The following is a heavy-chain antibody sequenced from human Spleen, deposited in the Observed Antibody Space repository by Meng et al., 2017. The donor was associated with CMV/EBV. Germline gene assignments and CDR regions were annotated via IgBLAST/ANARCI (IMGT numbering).Heavy chain of an antibody. J-gene: IGHJ4*02. CDR1: GFTFRTYG. CDR3: VKQQWYDY. V-gene: IGHV3-30*02. D-gene: IGHD6-19*01. Sequence: GGSLRLSCAASGFTFRTYGMHWVRQAPGKGLEWVAFIRYDGSNKYYADSVKGRFTISRDNSKNTLYLQMNSLRAEDTAVYYCVKQQWYDYWGQGTLVTVSS. CDR2: IRYDGSNK.